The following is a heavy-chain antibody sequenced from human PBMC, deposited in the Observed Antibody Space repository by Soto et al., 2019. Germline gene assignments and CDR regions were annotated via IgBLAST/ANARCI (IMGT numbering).Heavy chain of an antibody. CDR3: ARVPNDYGDSAQPGYYYYYGMDV. D-gene: IGHD4-17*01. CDR2: IIPIFGTA. V-gene: IGHV1-69*13. J-gene: IGHJ6*02. CDR1: GGTFSSYA. Sequence: SVKGSCKASGGTFSSYAISWVRQAPGQGLEWMGGIIPIFGTANYAQKFQGRVTITADESTSTAYMELSSLRSEDAAVYYCARVPNDYGDSAQPGYYYYYGMDVWGQGTTVTVSS.